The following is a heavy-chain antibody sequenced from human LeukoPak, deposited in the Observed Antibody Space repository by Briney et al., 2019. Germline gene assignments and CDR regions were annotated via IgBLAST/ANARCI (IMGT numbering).Heavy chain of an antibody. CDR3: ARHVGYCSSTSCYPWFDP. Sequence: PSETLSLTCTVSGGSISSYYWSWIRQPPGKGLEWIGYIYYSGSTNYNPSLKSRVTISVDTSKNQFSLKLSSVTAADTAVYYCARHVGYCSSTSCYPWFDPWGQGSLVTVSS. J-gene: IGHJ5*02. D-gene: IGHD2-2*01. CDR1: GGSISSYY. V-gene: IGHV4-59*08. CDR2: IYYSGST.